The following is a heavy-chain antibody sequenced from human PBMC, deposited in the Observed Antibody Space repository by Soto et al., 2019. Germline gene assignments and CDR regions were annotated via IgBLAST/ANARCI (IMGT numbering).Heavy chain of an antibody. D-gene: IGHD2-15*01. V-gene: IGHV1-69*02. CDR2: IIPILALT. CDR3: AMGYCSGGSCYSPRYNWFVP. CDR1: GDTSSTYS. Sequence: QVQLVQSGAEVKKTGSSVKVSCKASGDTSSTYSINWVRQAPGQGLEWVGRIIPILALTNYAQRFQGRVTMTADKSTSKVYMELGSLRSEDTAVYYCAMGYCSGGSCYSPRYNWFVPWGQGTLVTVSS. J-gene: IGHJ5*02.